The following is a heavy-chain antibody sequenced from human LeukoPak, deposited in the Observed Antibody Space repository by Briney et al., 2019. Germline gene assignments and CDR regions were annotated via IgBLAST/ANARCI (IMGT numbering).Heavy chain of an antibody. CDR1: GYTFTGYY. D-gene: IGHD1-26*01. CDR3: ARGIVGPSDAFDI. J-gene: IGHJ3*02. V-gene: IGHV1-2*07. CDR2: INPNHGYT. Sequence: ASVKVSCKSSGYTFTGYYIHWVRQAPGQGLEWMGWINPNHGYTNYEHKFQDRVSMTRDTSISTAYMELSRLRSDDTAVYYCARGIVGPSDAFDIWGQGTMVTVSS.